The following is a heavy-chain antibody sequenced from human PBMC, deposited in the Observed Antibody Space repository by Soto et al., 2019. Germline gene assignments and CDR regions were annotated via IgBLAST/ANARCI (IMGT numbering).Heavy chain of an antibody. CDR3: ARVPRYDAWYFDY. V-gene: IGHV3-33*01. CDR1: GFSVSTHV. Sequence: QVQLVESGGGVVQPGRSLRLSCTASGFSVSTHVIHWVRQAPGKGLEWVAVLWYDGSREYYAESVKGRFTISRDNSKNTMYLQMKSLRAEDTAVYYCARVPRYDAWYFDYWGQATLATVSS. D-gene: IGHD3-22*01. CDR2: LWYDGSRE. J-gene: IGHJ4*02.